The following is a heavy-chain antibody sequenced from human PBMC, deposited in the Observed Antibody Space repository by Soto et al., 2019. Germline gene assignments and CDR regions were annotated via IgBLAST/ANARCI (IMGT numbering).Heavy chain of an antibody. J-gene: IGHJ1*01. V-gene: IGHV3-9*01. CDR2: INWNSGSI. Sequence: EVQLVESGGGLVQPGRSLRLSCAASGFTFDDYAMHWVRQVPGKGLEWVSGINWNSGSIGYGDSVKGRFAISRDNAKNSTQLQMNSLSAEDTALYYCVKDESINWYSGHFRHWGQGTLVTVSS. CDR1: GFTFDDYA. CDR3: VKDESINWYSGHFRH. D-gene: IGHD6-13*01.